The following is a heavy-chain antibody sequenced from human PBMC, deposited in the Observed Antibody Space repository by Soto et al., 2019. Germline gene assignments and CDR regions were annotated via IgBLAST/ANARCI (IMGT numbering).Heavy chain of an antibody. CDR1: GFTFSSYS. V-gene: IGHV3-48*01. Sequence: GGSLRLSCAASGFTFSSYSMNWVRQAPGKGLEWVSYISSSSSTIYYADSVKGRFTISRDNAKNSLYLQMNSLRAEDTAVYYCAGKDIVVVPAVMGYYYMDVWGKVTTVTVSS. CDR3: AGKDIVVVPAVMGYYYMDV. CDR2: ISSSSSTI. D-gene: IGHD2-2*01. J-gene: IGHJ6*03.